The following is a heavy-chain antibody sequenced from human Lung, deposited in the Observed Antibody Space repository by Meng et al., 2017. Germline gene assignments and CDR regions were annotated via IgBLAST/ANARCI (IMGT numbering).Heavy chain of an antibody. CDR2: IYHSGST. CDR1: GCSISSDNW. D-gene: IGHD2-21*01. Sequence: VRLQESGPGLVKPSGTLSLTCAVSGCSISSDNWWSWVRQPPGKGLEWIGEIYHSGSTNYNPSLKSRITISVDKPKNQFSLTLSSVTAADTAVYYCTKNDFYCLGYRGQGTLVTVSS. CDR3: TKNDFYCLGY. V-gene: IGHV4-4*02. J-gene: IGHJ4*02.